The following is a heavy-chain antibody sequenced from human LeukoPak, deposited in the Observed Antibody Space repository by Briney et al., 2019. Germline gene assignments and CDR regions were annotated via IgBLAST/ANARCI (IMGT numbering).Heavy chain of an antibody. Sequence: GGSLRLSCEASGFTLSNCFMSWVRQAPGKGLEWVANIGQDGSEKNYVVSVKGRFTISRDNARNSLYLQMNSLRPEDTAVYYCVRIGPAPGPRHYLDYWGQGTLVTVSS. CDR3: VRIGPAPGPRHYLDY. J-gene: IGHJ4*02. CDR1: GFTLSNCF. V-gene: IGHV3-7*01. D-gene: IGHD6-13*01. CDR2: IGQDGSEK.